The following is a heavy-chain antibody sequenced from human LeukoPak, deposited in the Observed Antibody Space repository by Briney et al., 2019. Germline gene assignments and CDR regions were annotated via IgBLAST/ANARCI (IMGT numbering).Heavy chain of an antibody. V-gene: IGHV4-34*01. Sequence: SETLSLTCTVSDNSISSGYYWSWIRQPPGKGLEWIGEINHSGSTNYNPSLKSRVTISVDTSKNQFSLKVSSVTAADTAVYYCARGGLIVGATIYYYYMDVWGKGTTVTVSS. D-gene: IGHD1-26*01. J-gene: IGHJ6*03. CDR3: ARGGLIVGATIYYYYMDV. CDR2: INHSGST. CDR1: DNSISSGYY.